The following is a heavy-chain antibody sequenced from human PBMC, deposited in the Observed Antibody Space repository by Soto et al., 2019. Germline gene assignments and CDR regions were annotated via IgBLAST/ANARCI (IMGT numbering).Heavy chain of an antibody. CDR1: RYALTSYG. CDR3: VRRHVSATGIDWFDP. V-gene: IGHV1-3*01. J-gene: IGHJ5*02. CDR2: INAANGDT. D-gene: IGHD6-13*01. Sequence: SVKVSCEASRYALTSYGINLLRQAPGQRLECMVWINAANGDTKYSPKFQGRVTITRDTSASTAYMELSSLRSEDTAVYYCVRRHVSATGIDWFDPWGQGTLVTVSS.